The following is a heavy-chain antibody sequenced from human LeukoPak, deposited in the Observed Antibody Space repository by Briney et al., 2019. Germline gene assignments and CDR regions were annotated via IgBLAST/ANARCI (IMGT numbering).Heavy chain of an antibody. Sequence: GRSLRLSCAASGFTFSSHAMHWVRQAPGKGLEWVAVISYDGSNKYYADSVKGRFTISRDNSKNTLYLQMNSLRAEDTAVYYCARDLPANLGYCTNAVCWGGFGYWGQGTLVTVSS. CDR1: GFTFSSHA. V-gene: IGHV3-30-3*01. J-gene: IGHJ4*02. D-gene: IGHD2-8*01. CDR3: ARDLPANLGYCTNAVCWGGFGY. CDR2: ISYDGSNK.